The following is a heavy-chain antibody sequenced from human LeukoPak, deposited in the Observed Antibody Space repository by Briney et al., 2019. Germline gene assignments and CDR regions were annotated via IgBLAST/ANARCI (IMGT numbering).Heavy chain of an antibody. CDR1: GFTFSSYA. J-gene: IGHJ5*02. Sequence: GGSLRLSCAASGFTFSSYAMSWVRQAPGKGLQWVSGISGSGNSIYYADSVKGRFTISGDSSKNTLYLQMSSLRAEDTAVYYCARGPYCSGGTCFFLGEFDPWGQGTLVTVSS. CDR2: ISGSGNSI. CDR3: ARGPYCSGGTCFFLGEFDP. D-gene: IGHD2-15*01. V-gene: IGHV3-23*01.